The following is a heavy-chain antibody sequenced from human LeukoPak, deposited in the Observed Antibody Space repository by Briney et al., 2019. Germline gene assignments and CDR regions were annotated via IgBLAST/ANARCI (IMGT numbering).Heavy chain of an antibody. CDR2: ISAYNVNT. V-gene: IGHV1-18*01. CDR1: GYTFTSYG. CDR3: ARGLQGDDILTD. J-gene: IGHJ4*02. Sequence: ASVKLSCKASGYTFTSYGISWVRQAPGQGLEWMGWISAYNVNTNYAQKLQGRVTMTTDTSTSTAYMELRSMRSDDTAVYYCARGLQGDDILTDWGQGTLVTVSS. D-gene: IGHD3-9*01.